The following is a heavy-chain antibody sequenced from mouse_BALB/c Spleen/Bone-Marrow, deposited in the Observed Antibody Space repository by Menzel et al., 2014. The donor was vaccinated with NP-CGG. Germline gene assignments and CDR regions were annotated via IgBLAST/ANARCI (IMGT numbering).Heavy chain of an antibody. CDR1: GLNIKDTY. CDR3: ASYYYGRYFDV. V-gene: IGHV14-3*02. J-gene: IGHJ1*01. Sequence: VQLKESGAELVKPGASVKLSCTASGLNIKDTYMHWVKQRPEQGLEWIGRIDPANGNTKYDPKFQGKATITADTSSNTAYLQLSSLTSEDTAVYYCASYYYGRYFDVWGAGTTVTVSS. D-gene: IGHD1-1*01. CDR2: IDPANGNT.